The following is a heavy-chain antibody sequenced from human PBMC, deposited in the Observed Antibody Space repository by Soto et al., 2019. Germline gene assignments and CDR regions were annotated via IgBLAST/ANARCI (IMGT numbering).Heavy chain of an antibody. D-gene: IGHD3-16*01. CDR1: GFTFSSYW. J-gene: IGHJ5*02. Sequence: EVQLVESGGGLVQPGGSLRLSCAASGFTFSSYWMSWVRQAPGKGLEGVANIKQDGSETYYVDSVKGRFTISRDNAKNSLYLQTNSLRPEDTAVYYCARDLPGGVYSPRNWFDPWCQVHLVTVSS. V-gene: IGHV3-7*01. CDR2: IKQDGSET. CDR3: ARDLPGGVYSPRNWFDP.